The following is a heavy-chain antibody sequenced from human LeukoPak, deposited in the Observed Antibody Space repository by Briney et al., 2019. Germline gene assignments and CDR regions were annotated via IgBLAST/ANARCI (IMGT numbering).Heavy chain of an antibody. D-gene: IGHD3-22*01. J-gene: IGHJ4*02. V-gene: IGHV4-59*01. Sequence: SETLSLTCIVSGDSISSYYWSWIRQPPGKGLEWIGYIYYSGSTNYNPSLKSRVTISVDTSKNQFSLKLSSVTAADTAVYYCARENYYDSSGYPLYFDYWGQGTLVTVSS. CDR1: GDSISSYY. CDR3: ARENYYDSSGYPLYFDY. CDR2: IYYSGST.